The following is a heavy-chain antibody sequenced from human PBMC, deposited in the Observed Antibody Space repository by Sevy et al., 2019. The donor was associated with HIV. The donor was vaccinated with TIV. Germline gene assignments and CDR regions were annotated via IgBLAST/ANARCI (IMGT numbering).Heavy chain of an antibody. J-gene: IGHJ3*01. D-gene: IGHD3-3*01. Sequence: GGSLRLSCAASGFNFSSYGMHWVRQAPGKGLEWVAVISYAGSSKYYADSVKGRFTISRDNSKNTVYLQINRLRAEDTAVYYCAKESGSYYDFWSGLDAFAVWGQGTMVTVSS. CDR1: GFNFSSYG. CDR3: AKESGSYYDFWSGLDAFAV. CDR2: ISYAGSSK. V-gene: IGHV3-30*18.